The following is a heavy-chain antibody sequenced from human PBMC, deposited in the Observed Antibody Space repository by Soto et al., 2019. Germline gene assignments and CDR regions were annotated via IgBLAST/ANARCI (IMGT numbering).Heavy chain of an antibody. CDR2: INAGNGNT. V-gene: IGHV1-3*01. Sequence: ASVKVSCKASGYTFTSYAMHWVRQAPGQRLEWMGWINAGNGNTKYSQKFQGRVTITRDTSASTAYMELSSLRSEDTAVYYCARDWHIAVVTAILGHDAFDIWGQGTMVTV. CDR1: GYTFTSYA. J-gene: IGHJ3*02. D-gene: IGHD2-21*02. CDR3: ARDWHIAVVTAILGHDAFDI.